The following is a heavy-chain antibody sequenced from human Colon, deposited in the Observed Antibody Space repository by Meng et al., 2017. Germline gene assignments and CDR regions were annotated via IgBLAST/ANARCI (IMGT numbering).Heavy chain of an antibody. D-gene: IGHD4-17*01. CDR3: ATAVTTVPFNY. Sequence: QVQLVQFGSELKKSGASVKVSCKASGYDVTNYGMNWVRQATGQGLEWIGWINTYTGNPAYAQGFTGRFVFSLDTSVSTAYLQISSLKAEDTAVYYCATAVTTVPFNYWGQGTLVTVSS. V-gene: IGHV7-4-1*02. CDR2: INTYTGNP. CDR1: GYDVTNYG. J-gene: IGHJ4*02.